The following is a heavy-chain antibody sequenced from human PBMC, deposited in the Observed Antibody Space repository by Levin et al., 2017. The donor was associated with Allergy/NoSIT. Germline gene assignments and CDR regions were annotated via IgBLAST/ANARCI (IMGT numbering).Heavy chain of an antibody. CDR2: INHSGST. V-gene: IGHV4-34*01. Sequence: AGGSLRLSCAVYGGSFSGYYWSWIRQPPGKGLEWIGEINHSGSTNYNPSLKSRVTISVDTSKNQFSLKLSSVTAADTAVYYCARGVTAVYFDYWGQGTLVTVSS. J-gene: IGHJ4*02. CDR1: GGSFSGYY. CDR3: ARGVTAVYFDY. D-gene: IGHD2-21*02.